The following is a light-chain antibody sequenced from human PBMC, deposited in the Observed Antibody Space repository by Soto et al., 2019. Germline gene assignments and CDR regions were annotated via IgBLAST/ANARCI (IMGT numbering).Light chain of an antibody. Sequence: DIQMTQSPSSLSAPVGDRVTITCRASQDIANYLNWYQQRPGKAPKLLIYDATNLETGVPSRLSGSRSGTDFTFTISSLQPEDVATYSCQQYDNLQITFGQGTRLEIK. CDR1: QDIANY. V-gene: IGKV1-33*01. CDR2: DAT. CDR3: QQYDNLQIT. J-gene: IGKJ5*01.